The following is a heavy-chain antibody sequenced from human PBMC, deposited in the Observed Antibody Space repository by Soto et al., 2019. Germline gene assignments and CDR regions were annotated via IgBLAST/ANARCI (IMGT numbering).Heavy chain of an antibody. Sequence: SLRLSVTTSGFTFGDYGMTWFRQAPGKGLEWVGFIRSKAYGRTTEYAASATDRFTISRDDSKRIAYLQMNSLKTDDTAVYYCTRERGDDDEAKWYIETRGRGTPVTISS. CDR3: TRERGDDDEAKWYIET. J-gene: IGHJ2*01. CDR1: GFTFGDYG. CDR2: IRSKAYGRTT. V-gene: IGHV3-49*03. D-gene: IGHD1-1*01.